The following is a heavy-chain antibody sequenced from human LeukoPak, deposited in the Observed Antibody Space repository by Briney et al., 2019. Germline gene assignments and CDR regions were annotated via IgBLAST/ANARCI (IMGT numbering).Heavy chain of an antibody. CDR3: ARDGLYDSNGYYMDS. CDR1: GGAISSYY. J-gene: IGHJ4*02. V-gene: IGHV4-59*01. Sequence: SETLSVTCTVSGGAISSYYWTWIRQPPGKGLEWIGYIYYSGGTKYNPSLMSRVTISVDRAQNQFSLSLTSVTAADTAVYYCARDGLYDSNGYYMDSWGQGTLVIVSS. D-gene: IGHD3-22*01. CDR2: IYYSGGT.